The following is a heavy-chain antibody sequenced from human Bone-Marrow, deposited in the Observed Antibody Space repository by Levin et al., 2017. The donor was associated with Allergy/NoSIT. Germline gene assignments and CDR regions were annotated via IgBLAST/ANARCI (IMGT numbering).Heavy chain of an antibody. CDR1: GGSISSFY. J-gene: IGHJ4*02. D-gene: IGHD4-17*01. V-gene: IGHV4-4*07. Sequence: PGGSLRLSCTVSGGSISSFYWTWIRQPAGKGLEWIGRIYTSGSTNYNPSLKSRVTMSVDTSKNQFSLKLISVTAADTAVYYCARGNPAYGDYVLFDFWGQGTLVTVSS. CDR2: IYTSGST. CDR3: ARGNPAYGDYVLFDF.